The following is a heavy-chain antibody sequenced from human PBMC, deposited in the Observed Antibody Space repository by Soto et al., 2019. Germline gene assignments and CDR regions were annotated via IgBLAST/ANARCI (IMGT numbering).Heavy chain of an antibody. CDR1: GFTFSSYG. CDR3: AKDPHRDSSSSDY. J-gene: IGHJ4*02. Sequence: QVQLVESGGGVVQPGRSLRLSCAASGFTFSSYGMHWVRQAPGKGLEWVAVISYDGSNKYYADSVKGRFTISRDNSKNTLYLKMNSLRAEDTAVYYCAKDPHRDSSSSDYWGQGTLVTVSS. V-gene: IGHV3-30*18. CDR2: ISYDGSNK. D-gene: IGHD6-6*01.